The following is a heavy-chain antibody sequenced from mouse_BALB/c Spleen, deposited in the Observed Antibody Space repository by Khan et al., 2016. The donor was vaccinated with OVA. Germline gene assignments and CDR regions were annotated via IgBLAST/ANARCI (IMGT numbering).Heavy chain of an antibody. J-gene: IGHJ4*01. V-gene: IGHV3-8*02. CDR2: VTYSGNT. Sequence: EVQLQESGPSLVKPSQTLSLTCSVTGDSITSGFWNWIRKFPGNKFEYMGYVTYSGNTYYNPSLKSRISITRDPSKSQSYLQLNSVTTEDTATYFCARSYGSWAMDYWGQGTSVTVSS. CDR1: GDSITSGF. CDR3: ARSYGSWAMDY. D-gene: IGHD1-1*01.